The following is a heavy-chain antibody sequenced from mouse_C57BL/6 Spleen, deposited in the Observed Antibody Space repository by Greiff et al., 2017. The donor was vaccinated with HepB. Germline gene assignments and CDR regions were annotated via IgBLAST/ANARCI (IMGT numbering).Heavy chain of an antibody. D-gene: IGHD2-3*01. CDR1: GFTFSSYA. CDR3: TRDQEGEGYYLTYFDV. V-gene: IGHV5-9-1*02. Sequence: EVKLVESGEGLVKPGGSLKLSCAASGFTFSSYAMSWVRQTPEKRLEWVAYISSGGDYIYYADTVKGRFTISRDNARNTLYLQMSSLKSEDTAMYYCTRDQEGEGYYLTYFDVWGTGTTVTVSS. CDR2: ISSGGDYI. J-gene: IGHJ1*03.